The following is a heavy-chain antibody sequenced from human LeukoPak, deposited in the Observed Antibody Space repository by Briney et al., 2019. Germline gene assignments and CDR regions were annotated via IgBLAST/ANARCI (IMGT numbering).Heavy chain of an antibody. CDR3: ARGHSSSSLGGYYFGY. CDR2: IWYDGSNE. Sequence: GGSLRLSCTASGFTFSNYAMHWVRQAPGEGLEWVAVIWYDGSNEYYADSVKGRFTIFRDNSKNTLYLQMNSLRAEDTAVYYCARGHSSSSLGGYYFGYWGQGTLVTVSS. J-gene: IGHJ4*02. V-gene: IGHV3-33*01. CDR1: GFTFSNYA. D-gene: IGHD6-13*01.